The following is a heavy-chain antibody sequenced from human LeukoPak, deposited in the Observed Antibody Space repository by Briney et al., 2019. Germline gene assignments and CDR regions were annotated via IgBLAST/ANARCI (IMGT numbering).Heavy chain of an antibody. V-gene: IGHV3-23*01. J-gene: IGHJ4*02. CDR1: GFTFSSYA. CDR3: AKGSGDYIEYFNN. CDR2: ISGSGGST. D-gene: IGHD4-17*01. Sequence: PGGSLRLSCAASGFTFSSYAMSWVRQAPGKGLEWVSSISGSGGSTYYADSVKGRFTISRDNSKNTLYLQMNSLRAEDTAVYYCAKGSGDYIEYFNNWGQGTLVTVSS.